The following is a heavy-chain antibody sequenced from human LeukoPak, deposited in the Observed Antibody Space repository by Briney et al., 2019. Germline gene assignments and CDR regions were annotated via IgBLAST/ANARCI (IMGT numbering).Heavy chain of an antibody. Sequence: GRSLRLSCAASGFTFSSYAMYWVRQAPGKGLEWVAVISYDGDNKYYADSVKGRFTISRDDSKNTLSLQMSSLRAEDTAVYYCARGASERISSSTNYYFDYWGQGTLVTVSS. CDR1: GFTFSSYA. CDR3: ARGASERISSSTNYYFDY. V-gene: IGHV3-30-3*01. J-gene: IGHJ4*02. D-gene: IGHD6-6*01. CDR2: ISYDGDNK.